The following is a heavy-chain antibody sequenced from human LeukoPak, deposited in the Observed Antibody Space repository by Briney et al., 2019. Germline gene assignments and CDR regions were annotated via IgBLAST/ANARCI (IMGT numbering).Heavy chain of an antibody. D-gene: IGHD2-21*01. Sequence: DSVKLSCTASGYTFTEHFIHWVRQAPGQGLQYMGCIHHAGANSVNAQLFHGRVTFAGNTSPTTTYMQMSGLRPDDTAVYYCAIDLVPAHSWGEGTLVTVS. CDR1: GYTFTEHF. J-gene: IGHJ4*02. V-gene: IGHV1-2*02. CDR2: IHHAGANS. CDR3: AIDLVPAHS.